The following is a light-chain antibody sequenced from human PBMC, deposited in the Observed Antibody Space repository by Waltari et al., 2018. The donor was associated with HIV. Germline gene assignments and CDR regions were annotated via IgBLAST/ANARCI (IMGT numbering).Light chain of an antibody. CDR1: QDIGNY. CDR3: QQLNSYPLT. CDR2: ATS. Sequence: DVQMTQSPSSLSASVGDTVTITCRASQDIGNYLGWFQQKPGKAPKALIYATSRFQFGVPSKFSGSGSGSDFSLTISSLQAEDFATYYCQQLNSYPLTFGGGTTVEIK. J-gene: IGKJ4*01. V-gene: IGKV1-16*02.